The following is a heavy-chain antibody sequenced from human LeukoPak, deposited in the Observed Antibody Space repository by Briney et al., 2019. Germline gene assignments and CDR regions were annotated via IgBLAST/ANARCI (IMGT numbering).Heavy chain of an antibody. Sequence: SETLSLTCTVSGYSISSGYYWGWIRQPPGKGLEWIGSIYHSGSTYYNPSLKSRVTISVDTSKNQFSLKLSSVTAADTAVYYCAFAAGLYYYYGMDVWGQGTTVTVSS. CDR2: IYHSGST. J-gene: IGHJ6*02. D-gene: IGHD6-13*01. CDR3: AFAAGLYYYYGMDV. V-gene: IGHV4-38-2*02. CDR1: GYSISSGYY.